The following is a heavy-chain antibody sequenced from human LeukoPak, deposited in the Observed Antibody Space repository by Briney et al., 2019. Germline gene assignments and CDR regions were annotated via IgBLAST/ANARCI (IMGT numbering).Heavy chain of an antibody. Sequence: SVKVSCKASGGTFSSYAISWVRQAPGQGLEWMGGIIPIFGTANYAQKFQGRVTITTDESTSTAYMELSSLRSEDTAVYYCARNRGSSTIFGVVIPYFDYWGQGTLVTVSS. V-gene: IGHV1-69*05. D-gene: IGHD3-3*01. J-gene: IGHJ4*02. CDR1: GGTFSSYA. CDR3: ARNRGSSTIFGVVIPYFDY. CDR2: IIPIFGTA.